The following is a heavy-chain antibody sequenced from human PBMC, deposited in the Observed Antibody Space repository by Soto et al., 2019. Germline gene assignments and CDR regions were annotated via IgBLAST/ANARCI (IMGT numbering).Heavy chain of an antibody. CDR3: AHSRCGGDCLQSYSSHYYYGMDV. J-gene: IGHJ6*02. CDR1: GFSLSTSGVG. CDR2: IYWDDDK. V-gene: IGHV2-5*02. Sequence: SGPTLVNPTQTLTLTCTFSGFSLSTSGVGVGWIRQPPGKALDWVAIIYWDDDKRYSPSLKSRLTITKDTSKNQGVLTMTNMDPVDTATYYCAHSRCGGDCLQSYSSHYYYGMDVWGQGTTVTVSS. D-gene: IGHD2-21*02.